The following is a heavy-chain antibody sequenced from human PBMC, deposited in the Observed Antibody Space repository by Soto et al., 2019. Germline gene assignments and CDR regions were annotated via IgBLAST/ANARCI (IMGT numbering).Heavy chain of an antibody. V-gene: IGHV4-30-4*01. CDR2: IYYSGST. Sequence: QVQLQESGPGLVKPSQTLSLTCTVSGGSISSGDYYWSWIRQPPGKGLEWIGYIYYSGSTYYNPYLKIRVNISVDTSMNQFSLKLSSVTAADTAVYYCARAQGSGFLVSWGQGTLVTVSS. D-gene: IGHD3-10*01. J-gene: IGHJ4*02. CDR1: GGSISSGDYY. CDR3: ARAQGSGFLVS.